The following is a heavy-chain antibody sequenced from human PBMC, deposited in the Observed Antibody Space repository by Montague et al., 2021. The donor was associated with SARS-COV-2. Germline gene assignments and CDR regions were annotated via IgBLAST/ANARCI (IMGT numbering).Heavy chain of an antibody. J-gene: IGHJ4*02. CDR1: GFSLNTSGMC. Sequence: LVKPTQTLTLTCTFSGFSLNTSGMCVSWIRQPPGKGLEWIGSIYYSGTTYYNPSLKSRVTISVDTSKNQFSLKLSSVTAADTAVYYCARHVRSLMVRGPDFDYWGQGTLVTVSS. V-gene: IGHV4-30-2*03. CDR2: IYYSGTT. D-gene: IGHD3-10*01. CDR3: ARHVRSLMVRGPDFDY.